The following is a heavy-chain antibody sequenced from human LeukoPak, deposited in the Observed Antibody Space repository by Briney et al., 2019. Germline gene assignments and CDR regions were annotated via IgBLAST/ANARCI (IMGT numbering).Heavy chain of an antibody. CDR3: ARVSDISVAAYFDS. CDR2: ITPSGGST. J-gene: IGHJ4*02. V-gene: IGHV1-46*01. Sequence: VASVKVSCTASGYTFTNYYMHWVRQAPGQGLEWLGLITPSGGSTWYAQKFQGRVTMTRDMSTSTDYMELSSLRSEDTALYYCARVSDISVAAYFDSWGQGTLVTVSS. D-gene: IGHD6-19*01. CDR1: GYTFTNYY.